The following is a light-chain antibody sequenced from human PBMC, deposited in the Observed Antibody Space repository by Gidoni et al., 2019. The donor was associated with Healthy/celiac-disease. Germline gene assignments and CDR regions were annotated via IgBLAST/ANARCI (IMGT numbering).Light chain of an antibody. CDR2: GAS. J-gene: IGKJ4*01. CDR3: QQYGNSPTLT. V-gene: IGKV3-20*01. CDR1: QRVRGSY. Sequence: EIVLTQAPGTLSLSPGERATLSCRASQRVRGSYLAWYQQKPGQAPRLLIYGASSGSGTDVTLTISRLEHDDFAVYYCQQYGNSPTLTFGGGTKVEIK.